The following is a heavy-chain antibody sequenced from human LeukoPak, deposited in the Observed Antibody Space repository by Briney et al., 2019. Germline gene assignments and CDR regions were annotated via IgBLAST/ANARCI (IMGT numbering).Heavy chain of an antibody. V-gene: IGHV4-59*12. CDR1: GGSISSYY. CDR2: IYHSGST. CDR3: ARGYCSSTSCSNFDY. D-gene: IGHD2-2*01. J-gene: IGHJ4*02. Sequence: SETLSLTCTVSGGSISSYYWSWIRQPPGKGLEWIGYIYHSGSTYYNPSLKSRVTISVDRSKNQFSLKLSSVTAADTAVYYCARGYCSSTSCSNFDYWGQGTLVTVSS.